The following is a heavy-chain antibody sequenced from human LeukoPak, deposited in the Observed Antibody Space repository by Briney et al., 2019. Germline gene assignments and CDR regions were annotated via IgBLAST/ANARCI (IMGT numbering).Heavy chain of an antibody. CDR3: AGAFDY. Sequence: GGSLRLSCAASGFTVSPYGMHWVRQAPGKGLEWVTFIRFDGSNEYYTDSVKGRFTISRDNSKNTLYLQMNSLRPEDTAVYYCAGAFDYWGQGTLVTVSS. CDR2: IRFDGSNE. V-gene: IGHV3-30*02. D-gene: IGHD1-26*01. J-gene: IGHJ4*02. CDR1: GFTVSPYG.